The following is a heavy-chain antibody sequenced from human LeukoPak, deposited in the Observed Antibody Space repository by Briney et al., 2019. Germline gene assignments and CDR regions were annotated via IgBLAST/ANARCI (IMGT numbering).Heavy chain of an antibody. D-gene: IGHD1-26*01. Sequence: GGSLRLSCAASGFTVSSNYMSWVRQAPGKGLEWVSVIYSGGSTFYADSVKGRFTISRDNAKNSLYLQMNSLRAEDTAVYYCARENSGSYPLYFDYWGQGTLVTVSS. CDR3: ARENSGSYPLYFDY. V-gene: IGHV3-66*01. CDR2: IYSGGST. J-gene: IGHJ4*02. CDR1: GFTVSSNY.